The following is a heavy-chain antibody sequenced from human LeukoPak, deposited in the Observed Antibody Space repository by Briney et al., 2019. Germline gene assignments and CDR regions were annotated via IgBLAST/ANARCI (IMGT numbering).Heavy chain of an antibody. CDR2: INHSGST. D-gene: IGHD3-9*01. V-gene: IGHV4-34*01. Sequence: PSETLSLTCAVYGGSFSGYYWSWIRQPPGKGLEWIGEINHSGSTNYNPSLKSRVTISVDTSKNQFSLKLSSVTAADTAVYYCARGALRYFDWLLPTMKFDYWGQGTLVTVSS. CDR1: GGSFSGYY. J-gene: IGHJ4*02. CDR3: ARGALRYFDWLLPTMKFDY.